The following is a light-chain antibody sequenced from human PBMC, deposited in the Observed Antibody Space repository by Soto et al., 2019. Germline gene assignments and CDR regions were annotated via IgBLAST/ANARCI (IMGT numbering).Light chain of an antibody. CDR2: GAS. Sequence: EIVMTQSPATLSVSPGERATLSCRASQIISSTYLGWYQQKPGQAPRLLINGASSRATGIPDRFSGSGSGTDFTLTISRLAPEDFAVYYCQQYGSPRFGGGTKVDIK. CDR3: QQYGSPR. V-gene: IGKV3-20*01. CDR1: QIISSTY. J-gene: IGKJ4*01.